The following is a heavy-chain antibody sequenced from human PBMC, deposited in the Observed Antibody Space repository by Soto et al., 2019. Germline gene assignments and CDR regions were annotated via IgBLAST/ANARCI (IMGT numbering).Heavy chain of an antibody. V-gene: IGHV4-39*01. D-gene: IGHD2-15*01. CDR2: IYYRGST. Sequence: QLQLQESGPGLVKPSETLALTCTVSGGPISSRSYYWGWIRQPPGKGLEWLGRIYYRGSTYYNPSLKRRSTWSLDTSKSQFSLKLSSVTAADTAVYDCARQAGIVGVVAAADFDYWGQGTLVTVSS. J-gene: IGHJ4*02. CDR1: GGPISSRSYY. CDR3: ARQAGIVGVVAAADFDY.